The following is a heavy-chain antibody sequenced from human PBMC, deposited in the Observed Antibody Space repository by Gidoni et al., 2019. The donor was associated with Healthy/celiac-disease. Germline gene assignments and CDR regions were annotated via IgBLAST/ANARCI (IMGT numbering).Heavy chain of an antibody. V-gene: IGHV3-33*01. Sequence: QVQLVESGGGVVQPGRSLGLSCAASGFTFSSFGMHWVRQAPGKGLEWVAVIWYEGSNKYYADSVKGRFTISRDNSKNTLYLQMNSLRAEDTAVYYCARDAQDSSSSPNYYYYYGMDVWGQGTTVTVSS. J-gene: IGHJ6*02. D-gene: IGHD6-6*01. CDR2: IWYEGSNK. CDR3: ARDAQDSSSSPNYYYYYGMDV. CDR1: GFTFSSFG.